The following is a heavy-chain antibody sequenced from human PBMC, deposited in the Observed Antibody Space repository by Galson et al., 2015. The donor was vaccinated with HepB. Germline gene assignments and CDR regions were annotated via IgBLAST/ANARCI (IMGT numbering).Heavy chain of an antibody. CDR1: GYTFTSYA. D-gene: IGHD3-22*01. CDR2: INAGNGNT. Sequence: SVKVSCKASGYTFTSYAMHWVRQAPGQRLEWMGWINAGNGNTKYSQKFQGRVTITRDTSASTAYMELSSLRSEDTAVYYCAGDLLPSYDSSGYYWGTPGDYWGQGTLVTVSS. CDR3: AGDLLPSYDSSGYYWGTPGDY. J-gene: IGHJ4*02. V-gene: IGHV1-3*01.